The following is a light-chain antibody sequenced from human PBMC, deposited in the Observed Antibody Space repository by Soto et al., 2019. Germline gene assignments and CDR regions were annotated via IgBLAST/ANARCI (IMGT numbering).Light chain of an antibody. CDR3: QQRSNWPPS. J-gene: IGKJ5*01. CDR2: DAS. Sequence: ENVLTQSPDTLSLSPGERATLSCRASQSVSSYLAWYQQKPGQAPRLLIYDASNRATGIPARFSGSGSGTDFTLTISSLEPEDFAVYYCQQRSNWPPSFGQGTRLEIK. CDR1: QSVSSY. V-gene: IGKV3-11*01.